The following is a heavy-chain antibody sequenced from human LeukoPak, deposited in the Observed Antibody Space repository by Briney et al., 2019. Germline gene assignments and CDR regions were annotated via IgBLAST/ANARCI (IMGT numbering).Heavy chain of an antibody. Sequence: ASVKVSCKASGYTLTRYDINWVRQATGQGLEWMGWMNPNSGNTGYAQKFQGRVTMTRNTSISTAYMELSSLRSEDTAVYYCASGPLDSDWFDPWGQGTLVTVSS. CDR2: MNPNSGNT. CDR1: GYTLTRYD. D-gene: IGHD1-26*01. CDR3: ASGPLDSDWFDP. J-gene: IGHJ5*02. V-gene: IGHV1-8*01.